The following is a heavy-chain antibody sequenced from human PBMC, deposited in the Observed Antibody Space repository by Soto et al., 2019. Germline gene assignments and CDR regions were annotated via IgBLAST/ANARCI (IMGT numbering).Heavy chain of an antibody. CDR3: ARSLGTMVYFDY. Sequence: LSLTCTVSGGSISSGSYYWSWIRQHPGKGLEWIGYIYYSGSTYYNPSLKSRVTISRDTSKNQFSLKLSSVTAADTAVYYCARSLGTMVYFDYWGQGTLVTVSS. CDR1: GGSISSGSYY. CDR2: IYYSGST. V-gene: IGHV4-31*03. D-gene: IGHD3-10*01. J-gene: IGHJ4*02.